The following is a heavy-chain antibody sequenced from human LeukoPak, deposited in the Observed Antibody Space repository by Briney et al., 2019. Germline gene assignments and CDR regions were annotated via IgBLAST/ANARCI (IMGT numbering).Heavy chain of an antibody. J-gene: IGHJ4*02. CDR3: VRDISGEKSLDY. V-gene: IGHV3-30*04. D-gene: IGHD3-10*01. CDR1: GFDFSSYV. Sequence: GGSLRPSCAASGFDFSSYVMHWVRQAPGKGLEWVAVISHDGSNEYYADSVTGRFTISRDNSKNTLSLQMNSLRAEDTALYYCVRDISGEKSLDYWGQGTLVTVSS. CDR2: ISHDGSNE.